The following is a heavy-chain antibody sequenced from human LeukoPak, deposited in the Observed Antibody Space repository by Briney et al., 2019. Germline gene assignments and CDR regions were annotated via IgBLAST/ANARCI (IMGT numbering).Heavy chain of an antibody. CDR2: IREDGSEK. CDR3: AMAAVWEQAY. Sequence: GGSLRLSCTASGFTFSSYGMTWVRQAPGKGLEWVANIREDGSEKNYVDSAMGRFTISRDIAKNSLYLQMNSLRAEDTAVYYCAMAAVWEQAYWGQGTLVTVSS. D-gene: IGHD1-26*01. V-gene: IGHV3-7*01. CDR1: GFTFSSYG. J-gene: IGHJ4*02.